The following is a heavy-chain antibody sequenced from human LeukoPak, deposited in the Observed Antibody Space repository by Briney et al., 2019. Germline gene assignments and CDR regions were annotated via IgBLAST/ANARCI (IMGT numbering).Heavy chain of an antibody. V-gene: IGHV3-23*01. CDR1: GFTFSSYA. D-gene: IGHD6-13*01. J-gene: IGHJ4*02. Sequence: PGGSLRLSCAASGFTFSSYAMTWVRQAPGKGLEWVSSISSSDFSTYYADSVKGRFTISRDNSKNTLYLQMNSQRAEDTALYYCAKVYSSSWYLFDYWGQGTLVTVSS. CDR3: AKVYSSSWYLFDY. CDR2: ISSSDFST.